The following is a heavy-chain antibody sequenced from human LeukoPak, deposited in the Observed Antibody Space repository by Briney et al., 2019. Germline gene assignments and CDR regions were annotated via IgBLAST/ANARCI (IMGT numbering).Heavy chain of an antibody. CDR2: IYYSGST. D-gene: IGHD3-10*01. J-gene: IGHJ4*02. Sequence: SETLSLTCTVSGGSISNSYWSWIRQPPGKGLEWIGSIYYSGSTNYNPSLKSRVTISVDTSRNQFSLKLSSVTAADTAVYYCAKAYYGSGSYYPWGQGTLVTVSS. CDR1: GGSISNSY. CDR3: AKAYYGSGSYYP. V-gene: IGHV4-59*01.